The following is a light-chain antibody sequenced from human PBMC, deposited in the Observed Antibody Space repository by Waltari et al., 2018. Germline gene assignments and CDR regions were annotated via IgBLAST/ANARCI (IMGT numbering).Light chain of an antibody. CDR3: QQYGTSPT. CDR2: DAS. CDR1: QSLSSTY. Sequence: EIVLTQSQGTLSLSTGERATLACRASQSLSSTYLALYQQKSGKAPRLVIYDASLRATGTPDRFSGSGSGTEFTLTISRLEPEDFAVYYCQQYGTSPTFGGGTMVEIK. V-gene: IGKV3-20*01. J-gene: IGKJ4*01.